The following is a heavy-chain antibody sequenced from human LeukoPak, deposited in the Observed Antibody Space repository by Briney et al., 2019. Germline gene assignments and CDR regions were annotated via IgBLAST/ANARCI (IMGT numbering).Heavy chain of an antibody. J-gene: IGHJ5*02. CDR1: GFTFSSCG. V-gene: IGHV3-30*02. CDR3: ARSGSLTAGGFSLDWFDP. Sequence: PGGSLRLSCAASGFTFSSCGMHWVRQAPGKGLEWVAYIRSDGNNKYYADSVKGRFTISRDNSKNTLYVQMNSLRPEDTAVYYCARSGSLTAGGFSLDWFDPWGQGTLVTVSS. D-gene: IGHD3-10*01. CDR2: IRSDGNNK.